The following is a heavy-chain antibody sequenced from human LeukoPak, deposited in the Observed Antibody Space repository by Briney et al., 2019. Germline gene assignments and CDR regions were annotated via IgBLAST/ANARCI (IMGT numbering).Heavy chain of an antibody. V-gene: IGHV3-30-3*02. CDR1: GFSFSNYA. J-gene: IGHJ5*02. D-gene: IGHD1-26*01. CDR3: AKDMELAS. CDR2: ISHDENHK. Sequence: PGGSLRLSCAASGFSFSNYAMHWVRQAPGKGLEWVAVISHDENHKYYADSVKGRFTISRDNSKNTLYLQMNNLRGGDTAEYYCAKDMELASWGQGTLVTVSS.